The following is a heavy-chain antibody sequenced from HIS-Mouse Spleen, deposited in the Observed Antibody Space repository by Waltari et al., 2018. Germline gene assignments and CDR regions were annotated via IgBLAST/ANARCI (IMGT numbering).Heavy chain of an antibody. CDR3: AREIPYSSSWYDWYFDL. CDR2: IYYSGST. D-gene: IGHD6-13*01. V-gene: IGHV4-39*07. J-gene: IGHJ2*01. Sequence: QLQLQESGPGLVKPSETLSLTCTVSGGSISSSSYYWGWIRQPPGKGLEWIGGIYYSGSTSCNPSLKSRVTISVDTSKNQFSLKLSSVTAADTAVYYCAREIPYSSSWYDWYFDLWGRGTLVTVSS. CDR1: GGSISSSSYY.